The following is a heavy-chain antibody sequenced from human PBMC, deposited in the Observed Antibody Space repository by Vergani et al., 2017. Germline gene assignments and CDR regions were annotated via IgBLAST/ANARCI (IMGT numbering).Heavy chain of an antibody. CDR2: ISWDGGST. CDR1: GFTFDDYA. Sequence: EVQLVESGGVVVQPGGSLRLSCAASGFTFDDYAMHWVRQAPGKGLEWVSLISWDGGSTYYADSVKGRFTISRDNSKNSLYLQMNSLRAEDTALYYCAKDLMAAAGTGYFDYWGQGTLVTVSS. CDR3: AKDLMAAAGTGYFDY. J-gene: IGHJ4*02. D-gene: IGHD6-13*01. V-gene: IGHV3-43D*03.